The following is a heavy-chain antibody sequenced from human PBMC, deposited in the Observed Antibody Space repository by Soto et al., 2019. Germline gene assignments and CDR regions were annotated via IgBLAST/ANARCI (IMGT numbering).Heavy chain of an antibody. CDR3: AIQLWYADIYYYYTDV. CDR1: GGSFSGYY. CDR2: NNHSGST. Sequence: QVQLQQWGAGLLKPSETLSLTCAVYGGSFSGYYWSWIRQPPGKGLEWIGENNHSGSTNYNPSLNRRVTIAVDTSKNQFALKLSSVTAADTAVYYCAIQLWYADIYYYYTDVWGKGTTVTVSS. D-gene: IGHD5-18*01. V-gene: IGHV4-34*01. J-gene: IGHJ6*03.